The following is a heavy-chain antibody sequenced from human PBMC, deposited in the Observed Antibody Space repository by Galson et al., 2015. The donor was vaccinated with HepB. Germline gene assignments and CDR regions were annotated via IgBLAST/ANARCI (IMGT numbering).Heavy chain of an antibody. Sequence: SVKVSCKASGYTFTGYYMHWVRQAPGQGLEWMGWINPNSGGTNYAQKFQGWVTMTRDTSISTAYMELSRLRSDDTAVYYCARSGDTAMVTLDDAFDIWGQGTMVTVSS. V-gene: IGHV1-2*04. CDR2: INPNSGGT. CDR3: ARSGDTAMVTLDDAFDI. J-gene: IGHJ3*02. D-gene: IGHD5-18*01. CDR1: GYTFTGYY.